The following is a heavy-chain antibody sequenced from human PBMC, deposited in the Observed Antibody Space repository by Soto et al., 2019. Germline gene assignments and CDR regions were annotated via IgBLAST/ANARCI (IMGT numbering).Heavy chain of an antibody. J-gene: IGHJ4*01. CDR3: ARDLSSGYQTFYFDY. D-gene: IGHD3-22*01. CDR2: TSYDGKS. V-gene: IGHV4-38-2*02. Sequence: PSETLSLTCKVSGYLINSGYSWGWIRQSPGRGLEWIGSTSYDGKSYYKPSLKSRVVMSVDLANNQFSLRLRSVTAADTAVYYCARDLSSGYQTFYFDYWGKEPRSPSPQ. CDR1: GYLINSGYS.